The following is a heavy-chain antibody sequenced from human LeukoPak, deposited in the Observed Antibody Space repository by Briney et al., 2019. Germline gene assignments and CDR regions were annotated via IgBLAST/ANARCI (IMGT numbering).Heavy chain of an antibody. Sequence: SETLSLTCAVYGGSFSGYYWSWIRQPPGKGLEWIGEINHSGSTNYNPSLKSRVTISVDTSKNQFSLKLSSVTAADTAVYYCASSPPYYYGMDVWGQGTMVTVSS. CDR2: INHSGST. J-gene: IGHJ6*02. V-gene: IGHV4-34*01. CDR3: ASSPPYYYGMDV. CDR1: GGSFSGYY.